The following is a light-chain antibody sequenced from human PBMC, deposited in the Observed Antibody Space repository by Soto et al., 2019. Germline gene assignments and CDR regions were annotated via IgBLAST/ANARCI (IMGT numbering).Light chain of an antibody. J-gene: IGKJ2*01. V-gene: IGKV1-39*01. CDR1: QSINND. CDR3: QQSYNSPYT. Sequence: DIQMTQSPSSLSASLGDRVTITCRASQSINNDLNWYQQEEGKAPKLLIYAATSLQSGVPSRFSGSGSGTEFTLTISSLQAGDCATYYCQQSYNSPYTFGLGTKLEIK. CDR2: AAT.